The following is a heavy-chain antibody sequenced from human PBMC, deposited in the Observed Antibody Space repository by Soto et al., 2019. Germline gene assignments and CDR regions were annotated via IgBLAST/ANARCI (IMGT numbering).Heavy chain of an antibody. D-gene: IGHD3-22*01. V-gene: IGHV3-7*05. J-gene: IGHJ4*02. CDR3: ARYRYPYDSSGLIDY. Sequence: GGSLRLSCAASGFTFSSYWMSWVRQAPGKGLEWVANIKQDGSEKYYVDSVKGRFTISRDNAKNSLYLQMNSLRAEDTAVYYCARYRYPYDSSGLIDYWGQGTLVTVSS. CDR2: IKQDGSEK. CDR1: GFTFSSYW.